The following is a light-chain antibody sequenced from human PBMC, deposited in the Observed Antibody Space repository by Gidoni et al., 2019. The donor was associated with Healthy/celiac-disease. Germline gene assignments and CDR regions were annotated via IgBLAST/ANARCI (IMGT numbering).Light chain of an antibody. J-gene: IGLJ2*01. CDR2: KDS. CDR3: QSADSSGTYVV. Sequence: SYELTQPPSVSVSPGQTARITCSGDALPKQYAYWYQQKPGHAPVLVIYKDSERPSGIPERFSGSSSGTTVTLTISGVQAEDEADYYCQSADSSGTYVVFGGGTKLTVL. CDR1: ALPKQY. V-gene: IGLV3-25*03.